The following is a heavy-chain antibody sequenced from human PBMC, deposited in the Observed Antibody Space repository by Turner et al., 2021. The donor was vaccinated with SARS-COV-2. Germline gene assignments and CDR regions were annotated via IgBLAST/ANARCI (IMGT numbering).Heavy chain of an antibody. CDR2: ISVNGDST. Sequence: EVQLLESGGGLIQPGGSLRLSCAASGFTFSSYAMSWVRQAPGKVLGWFSAISVNGDSTDYADSVKGRFTISSDNSKNTLYLQMHSLRAEDTAVYYCAKDLAAYYDSSGYYSYYYGVDVWGQGTTVTVSS. D-gene: IGHD3-22*01. CDR3: AKDLAAYYDSSGYYSYYYGVDV. CDR1: GFTFSSYA. J-gene: IGHJ6*02. V-gene: IGHV3-23*01.